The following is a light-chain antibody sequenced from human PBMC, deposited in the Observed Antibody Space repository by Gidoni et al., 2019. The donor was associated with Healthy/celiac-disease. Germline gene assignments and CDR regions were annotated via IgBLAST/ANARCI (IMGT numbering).Light chain of an antibody. Sequence: AIQLTPSPSSLSASVGDRVTITCRASQGIRNDLGWYQQKPGKAPKLLIYAASSLQSGVPSRFSGSGSGTDFTLTISSLQPEDFATYYCLQDYNYPLTFGGGTKVEIK. CDR2: AAS. J-gene: IGKJ4*01. V-gene: IGKV1-6*01. CDR1: QGIRND. CDR3: LQDYNYPLT.